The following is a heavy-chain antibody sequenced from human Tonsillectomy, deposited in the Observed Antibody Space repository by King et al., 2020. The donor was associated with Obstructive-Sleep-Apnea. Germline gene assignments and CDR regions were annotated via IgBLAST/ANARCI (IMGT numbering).Heavy chain of an antibody. CDR3: ARSRAASTFDLLTPHSPGVVSWFDP. D-gene: IGHD3-9*01. V-gene: IGHV2-70*11. Sequence: VTLKESGPALVKPTQTLTLTCTFSGFSLSTSGMCVSWIRQPPGRALEWLVRIDWHVNKYYSTSLKTRLPISNDTSKNQLVLTMTAMGPVDTATNYCARSRAASTFDLLTPHSPGVVSWFDPWGQGTLVTVSS. CDR2: IDWHVNK. J-gene: IGHJ5*02. CDR1: GFSLSTSGMC.